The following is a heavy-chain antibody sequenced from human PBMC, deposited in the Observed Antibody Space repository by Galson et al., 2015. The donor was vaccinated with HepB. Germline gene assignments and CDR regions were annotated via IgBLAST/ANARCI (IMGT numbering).Heavy chain of an antibody. CDR1: GFTFDDYA. J-gene: IGHJ6*02. V-gene: IGHV3-9*01. CDR2: ISWNSGSI. D-gene: IGHD3-9*01. Sequence: SLRLSCAASGFTFDDYAMHWVWQAPGKGLEWVSGISWNSGSIGYADSVKGRFTISRDNAKNSLYLQMNSLRAEDTALYYCAKDKEHFDWLQYGIDVWGQGTTVTVSS. CDR3: AKDKEHFDWLQYGIDV.